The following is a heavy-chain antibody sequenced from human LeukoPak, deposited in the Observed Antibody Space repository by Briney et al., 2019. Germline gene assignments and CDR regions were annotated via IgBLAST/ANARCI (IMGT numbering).Heavy chain of an antibody. CDR1: RFTFSNYG. V-gene: IGHV3-33*01. J-gene: IGHJ4*02. CDR2: IWYDGSNK. CDR3: ARDFAAMIDY. D-gene: IGHD2-2*01. Sequence: GGSLRLSCVASRFTFSNYGMHRVRQAPGKGLEWVALIWYDGSNKYCADSVKGRFTISRDNSENTLYLQMNSLRAEDTAMYYCARDFAAMIDYWGQGTLVTVSS.